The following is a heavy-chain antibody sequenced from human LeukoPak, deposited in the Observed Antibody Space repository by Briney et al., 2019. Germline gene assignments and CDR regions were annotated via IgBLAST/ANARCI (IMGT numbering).Heavy chain of an antibody. CDR1: GGSISSYY. V-gene: IGHV4-59*01. D-gene: IGHD3-22*01. CDR2: IYYSGST. J-gene: IGHJ5*02. CDR3: ARVRDMIGSWFDP. Sequence: PSETLSLTCTVSGGSISSYYWSWIRQPPGKGLEWIGYIYYSGSTNYNPSLKSRVTISVDTSKNQFSLKLSSVTAADTAVYYCARVRDMIGSWFDPWGQGTLVTVSS.